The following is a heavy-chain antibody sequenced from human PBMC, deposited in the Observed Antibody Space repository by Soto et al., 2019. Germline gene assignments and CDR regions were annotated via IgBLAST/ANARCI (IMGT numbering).Heavy chain of an antibody. J-gene: IGHJ4*02. Sequence: ASVKVSCKPSGYTFTAYYIHWVRQAPGQGLECMGWIDPRSGGTNYAQKFQGRVIMTRDTSINTAYMELSRLTSDDTAVYYCATDDHGAYAYWGQGTLVTVSS. D-gene: IGHD4-17*01. CDR1: GYTFTAYY. CDR3: ATDDHGAYAY. CDR2: IDPRSGGT. V-gene: IGHV1-2*02.